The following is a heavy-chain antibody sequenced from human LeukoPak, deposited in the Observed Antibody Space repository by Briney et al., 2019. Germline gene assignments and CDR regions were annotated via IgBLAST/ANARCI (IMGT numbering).Heavy chain of an antibody. Sequence: GASVKVSCKTSGYTFTDYDVHWVRQAPRQGLEWMGWINPNSATTNYAQRLQGRVTFTRDTSLSIAYMELSSLTSEDAAVYFCARGDFGETNTAFDVWGHGTLVAVSS. CDR3: ARGDFGETNTAFDV. V-gene: IGHV1-8*03. D-gene: IGHD4-17*01. J-gene: IGHJ3*01. CDR2: INPNSATT. CDR1: GYTFTDYD.